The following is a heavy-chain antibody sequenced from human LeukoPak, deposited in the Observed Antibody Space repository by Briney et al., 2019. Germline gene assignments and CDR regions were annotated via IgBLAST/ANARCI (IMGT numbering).Heavy chain of an antibody. Sequence: PGGSQRLSCAASGFTFSTYSMNWVRQAPGKGLEWVSYITSGSTTISYADSVKGRFTISRDNAKNSLYLQMNSLRAEDTAVYYCSRDPTYYLRYGYFDYWGQGALVTVSS. CDR2: ITSGSTTI. CDR1: GFTFSTYS. D-gene: IGHD1-26*01. J-gene: IGHJ4*02. V-gene: IGHV3-48*04. CDR3: SRDPTYYLRYGYFDY.